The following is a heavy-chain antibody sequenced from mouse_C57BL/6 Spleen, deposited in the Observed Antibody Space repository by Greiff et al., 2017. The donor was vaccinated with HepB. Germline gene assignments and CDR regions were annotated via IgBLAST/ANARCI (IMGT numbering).Heavy chain of an antibody. CDR2: INPNNGGT. Sequence: VQLQQSGPELVKPGASVKMSCKASGYTFTDYNMHWVKQSHGKSLEWIGYINPNNGGTSYNQKFKGKATLTVNKSSSTAYMELRSLTSEDSAVYYCARGTIYYGYDGFAYWGQGTLVTVSA. D-gene: IGHD2-2*01. CDR3: ARGTIYYGYDGFAY. V-gene: IGHV1-22*01. CDR1: GYTFTDYN. J-gene: IGHJ3*01.